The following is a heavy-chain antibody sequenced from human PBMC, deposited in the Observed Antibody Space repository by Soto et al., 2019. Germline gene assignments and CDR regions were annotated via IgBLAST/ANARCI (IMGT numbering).Heavy chain of an antibody. CDR2: ISGSGGST. V-gene: IGHV3-23*01. Sequence: EVQLLESGGGLVQPGGSLRLSCAASGFTFSSYAMSWVRQAPGKGLEWVSAISGSGGSTYYADSVKGRFPISRDNAKNTLHLQMNSLRADDTAVYYCAKDSDGYNPVDVGDYWGQGPLVTVSS. D-gene: IGHD5-12*01. CDR3: AKDSDGYNPVDVGDY. J-gene: IGHJ4*02. CDR1: GFTFSSYA.